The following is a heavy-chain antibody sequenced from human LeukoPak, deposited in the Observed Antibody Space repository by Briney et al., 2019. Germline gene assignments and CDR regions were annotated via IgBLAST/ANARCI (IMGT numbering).Heavy chain of an antibody. CDR2: INPNSGGT. CDR1: GYTFTGYY. Sequence: ASVTVSCKASGYTFTGYYMHWVRQAPGQGLEWMGWINPNSGGTNYAQKFQGRVTMTRDTSISTAYMELSRLRSDDTAVYYCARDGGDIAAAGFDYWGQGTLVTGSS. CDR3: ARDGGDIAAAGFDY. D-gene: IGHD6-13*01. J-gene: IGHJ4*02. V-gene: IGHV1-2*02.